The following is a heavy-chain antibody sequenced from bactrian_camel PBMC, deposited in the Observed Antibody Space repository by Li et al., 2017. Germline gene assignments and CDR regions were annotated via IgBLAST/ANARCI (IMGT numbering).Heavy chain of an antibody. D-gene: IGHD5*01. CDR3: AASWGLTATTALGSIIYPDQFGY. J-gene: IGHJ6*01. V-gene: IGHV3S54*01. CDR2: DNGVGTT. CDR1: GSIQRTNC. Sequence: HVQLVESGGGSVQAGGSLRLSCAASGSIQRTNCMGWFRQAPGKERDWVATDNGVGTTYYGDSVKGRFAISKDNTKNILYLQMDNLQPEDSATYRCAASWGLTATTALGSIIYPDQFGYWGDGTQVTVS.